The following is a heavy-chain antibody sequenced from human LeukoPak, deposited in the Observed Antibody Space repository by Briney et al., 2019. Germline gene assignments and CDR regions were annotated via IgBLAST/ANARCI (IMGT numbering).Heavy chain of an antibody. CDR3: ARGFPYRSSPYEISTYYYYYGMDV. J-gene: IGHJ6*02. Sequence: VASVRVSCKASGYTFTGYYMHWVRQAPGQGLEWMAWINANSGGTYYAQKFQGRVTMTRDTSISTAYMDLSRLRSDDTAVYYCARGFPYRSSPYEISTYYYYYGMDVWGQGTTVTVSS. D-gene: IGHD6-13*01. V-gene: IGHV1-2*02. CDR2: INANSGGT. CDR1: GYTFTGYY.